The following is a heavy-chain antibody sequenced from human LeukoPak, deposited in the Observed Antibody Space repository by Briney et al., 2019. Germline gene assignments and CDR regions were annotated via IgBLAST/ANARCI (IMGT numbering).Heavy chain of an antibody. D-gene: IGHD3-16*01. V-gene: IGHV4-59*01. CDR3: ARVGGTNYYYYGMDV. J-gene: IGHJ6*02. CDR2: IYYSGST. Sequence: SETLSLTCTVSGGSISNYYWSWIRQPPGKGLEWIGYIYYSGSTNYNPSLKSRVTISVDTSKNQFSLKLSSVTAADTAVYYCARVGGTNYYYYGMDVWGQGTTATVSS. CDR1: GGSISNYY.